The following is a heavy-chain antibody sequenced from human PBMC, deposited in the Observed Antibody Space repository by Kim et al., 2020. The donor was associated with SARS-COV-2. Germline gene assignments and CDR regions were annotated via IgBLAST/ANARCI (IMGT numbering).Heavy chain of an antibody. CDR2: IYYSGST. D-gene: IGHD2-2*01. CDR1: GGSISSGGYY. Sequence: SETLSLTCTVSGGSISSGGYYWSWIRQHPGKGLEWIGYIYYSGSTYYNPSLKSRVTISVDTSKNQFSLKLSSVTAADTAVYYCARDRLGHYAAFDPWGQGTLVTVSS. V-gene: IGHV4-31*03. J-gene: IGHJ5*02. CDR3: ARDRLGHYAAFDP.